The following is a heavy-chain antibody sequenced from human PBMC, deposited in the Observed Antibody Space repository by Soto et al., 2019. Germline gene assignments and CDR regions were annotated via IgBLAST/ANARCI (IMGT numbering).Heavy chain of an antibody. Sequence: QVPLVESWGGVVQPGRSLRLSCAASGFTFSTYTMHWVRQAPGKGLEWVADISYNGKYEYYADSVKGRFTISRDNSKSTLYLQMNSLTPEDTAVYYCATTPGGAAYWGQGTLVTVSS. J-gene: IGHJ4*02. V-gene: IGHV3-30*04. CDR3: ATTPGGAAY. D-gene: IGHD2-15*01. CDR1: GFTFSTYT. CDR2: ISYNGKYE.